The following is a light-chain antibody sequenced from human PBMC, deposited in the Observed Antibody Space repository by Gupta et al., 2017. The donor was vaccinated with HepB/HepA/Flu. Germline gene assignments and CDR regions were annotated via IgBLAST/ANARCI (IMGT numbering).Light chain of an antibody. CDR1: SSNIGSNY. J-gene: IGLJ3*02. CDR3: VAWDDSLSGQV. CDR2: RNN. V-gene: IGLV1-47*01. Sequence: SVVTQPPSASGTPGPRVTISCSGSSSNIGSNYVYWYQQLPGTAPKLLIYRNNQRPSGVPDRFSVSKSGTSASLAISGLRSEDEADYYCVAWDDSLSGQVFGGGTKLTVL.